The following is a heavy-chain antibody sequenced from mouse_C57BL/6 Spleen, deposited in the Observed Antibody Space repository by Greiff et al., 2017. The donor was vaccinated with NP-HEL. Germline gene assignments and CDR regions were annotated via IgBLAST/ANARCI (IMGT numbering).Heavy chain of an antibody. J-gene: IGHJ3*01. CDR1: GFTFSDYY. CDR3: ARREYQRGFAY. V-gene: IGHV5-12*01. Sequence: DVMLVESGGGLVQPGGSLKLSCAASGFTFSDYYMYWVRQTPEKRLEWVAYISNGGGSTYYPDTVKGRFTISRDNAKNTLYLQMSRLKSEDTAMYYCARREYQRGFAYWGQGTLVTVSA. CDR2: ISNGGGST. D-gene: IGHD2-10*02.